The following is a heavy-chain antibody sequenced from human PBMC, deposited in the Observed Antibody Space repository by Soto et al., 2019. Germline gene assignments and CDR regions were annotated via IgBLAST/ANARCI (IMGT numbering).Heavy chain of an antibody. CDR2: IRRHTSVT. Sequence: GGSLRLSCAAFGLTLSTSSMNWVRQAPGRGLEWISYIRRHTSVTAYADSVKGRFTISRDNSKNTLYLQMNSLRAEDTAVYYCAKSSGSFSRPGHRHGEHWGQGTLATVSS. D-gene: IGHD2-21*01. CDR3: AKSSGSFSRPGHRHGEH. V-gene: IGHV3-48*01. J-gene: IGHJ4*02. CDR1: GLTLSTSS.